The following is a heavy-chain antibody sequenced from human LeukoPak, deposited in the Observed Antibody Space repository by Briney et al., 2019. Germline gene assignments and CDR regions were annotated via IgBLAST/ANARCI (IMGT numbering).Heavy chain of an antibody. CDR1: GFTFSSYG. D-gene: IGHD2-2*01. Sequence: PGRSLRLSCAASGFTFSSYGMHWVRQAPGKGLEWVSYISNDGANKYYADSVKGRFTISRDNSKDTLYMQMNSLRGDDTGMYFCAKDSSTSNYYYGLDVWGQGTTVTVSS. J-gene: IGHJ6*02. CDR3: AKDSSTSNYYYGLDV. V-gene: IGHV3-30*18. CDR2: ISNDGANK.